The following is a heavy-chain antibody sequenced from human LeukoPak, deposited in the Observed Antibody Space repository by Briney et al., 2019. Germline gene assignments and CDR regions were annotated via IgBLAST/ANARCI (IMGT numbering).Heavy chain of an antibody. J-gene: IGHJ4*02. CDR2: ISSSGSTI. Sequence: GGSLRLSCAASGFTFSDYYMSWIRQAPGKGLEWVSYISSSGSTIYYADSVKGRFTISRDNAKNSLYLQMNSLRAEDTAVYYCARDAGYSYGYPENNNFDYWGQGTLVTVSS. CDR3: ARDAGYSYGYPENNNFDY. D-gene: IGHD5-18*01. V-gene: IGHV3-11*04. CDR1: GFTFSDYY.